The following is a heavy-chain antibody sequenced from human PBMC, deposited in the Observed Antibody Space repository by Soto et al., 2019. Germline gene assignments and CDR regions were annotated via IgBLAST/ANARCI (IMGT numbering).Heavy chain of an antibody. CDR2: IIPIFGTA. Sequence: QVQLVQSGAEVKKPGSSVKVSCKASGGTFSSYAISWVRQAPGQGLEWMRGIIPIFGTANYAQNFQGRVTITADEPTSTAYMELSSLRSEDTGVYYCARDLDTAMSSYYGMDVWGQGTTVTVSS. CDR1: GGTFSSYA. CDR3: ARDLDTAMSSYYGMDV. D-gene: IGHD5-18*01. V-gene: IGHV1-69*01. J-gene: IGHJ6*02.